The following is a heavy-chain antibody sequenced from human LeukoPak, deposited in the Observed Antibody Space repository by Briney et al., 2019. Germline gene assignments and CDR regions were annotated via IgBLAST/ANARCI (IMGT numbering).Heavy chain of an antibody. CDR2: ISWNSGSI. D-gene: IGHD3-10*01. Sequence: PGRSLRLSCAASGFTFDDYAMHWVRQAPGKGLEWVSGISWNSGSIGYADSVKGRFTISRDNAENSLYLQMNSLRAEDTALYYCAKDRGSGSYYSNYYGMDVWGQGTTVTVSS. V-gene: IGHV3-9*01. J-gene: IGHJ6*02. CDR1: GFTFDDYA. CDR3: AKDRGSGSYYSNYYGMDV.